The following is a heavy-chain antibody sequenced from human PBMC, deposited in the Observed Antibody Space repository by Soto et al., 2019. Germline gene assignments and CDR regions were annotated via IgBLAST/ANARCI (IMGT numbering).Heavy chain of an antibody. CDR2: INHSGST. D-gene: IGHD5-18*01. V-gene: IGHV4-34*01. CDR1: GGSFIGYY. CDR3: ASTDTAMVPNWFDP. Sequence: SETLSLTCAVYGGSFIGYYWSWILQPPGKGLEWIGEINHSGSTNYNPSLKSRVTISVDTSKNQFSLKLSSVTAADTAVYYCASTDTAMVPNWFDPWGQGTLVTVSS. J-gene: IGHJ5*02.